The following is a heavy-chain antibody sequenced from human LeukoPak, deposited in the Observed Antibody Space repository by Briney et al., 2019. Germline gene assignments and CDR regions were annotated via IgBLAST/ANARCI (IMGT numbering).Heavy chain of an antibody. CDR1: GGSFNGYY. CDR3: ARKGSGSYRIYLGDAFDI. V-gene: IGHV4-34*01. J-gene: IGHJ3*02. Sequence: PSETLSLTCGVYGGSFNGYYWSWIRQPPGKGLEWIGEINHSGSTNYNPSLESRVTISVDTSKNQFSLKLTSVTAADTAVYYCARKGSGSYRIYLGDAFDIWGQGTMITVDS. CDR2: INHSGST. D-gene: IGHD3-10*01.